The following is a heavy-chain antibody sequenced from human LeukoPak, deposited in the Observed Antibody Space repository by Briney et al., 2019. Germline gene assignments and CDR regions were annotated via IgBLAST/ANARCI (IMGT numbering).Heavy chain of an antibody. D-gene: IGHD1-26*01. CDR2: IYYSGST. Sequence: PSETLSLTCTVSGGSISSSSYYWGWIRQPPGKGLEWIGSIYYSGSTYYNPSLKSRVTISVDTSKNQFSLKLSSVTAADTAVYYCASIGGSSLEYYFDYWGQGTLVTVSS. J-gene: IGHJ4*02. CDR3: ASIGGSSLEYYFDY. CDR1: GGSISSSSYY. V-gene: IGHV4-39*01.